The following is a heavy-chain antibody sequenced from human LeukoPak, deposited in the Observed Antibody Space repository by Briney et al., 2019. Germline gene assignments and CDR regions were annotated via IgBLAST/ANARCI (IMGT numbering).Heavy chain of an antibody. CDR1: GGSISSYY. J-gene: IGHJ5*02. CDR3: ARQYSSSSRAFDP. V-gene: IGHV4-59*01. D-gene: IGHD6-6*01. CDR2: IYYSGST. Sequence: SETLSLTCTVSGGSISSYYWSWIRQPPGKGLEWIGYIYYSGSTNYNPSLKSRVTISVDTSKNQFSLKLSSVTAADTAVYYCARQYSSSSRAFDPWGQGTLVTVSS.